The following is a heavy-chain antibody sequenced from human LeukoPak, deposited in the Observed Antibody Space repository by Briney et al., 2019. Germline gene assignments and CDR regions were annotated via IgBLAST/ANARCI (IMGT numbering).Heavy chain of an antibody. CDR3: ARDSTGDRAFDV. CDR2: IYSSGSA. CDR1: GGSISNYY. Sequence: SETLSLTCNVSGGSISNYYWSWIRQPAGKGLEWIGRIYSSGSANYNPSLKSRVTMSVDTSKNLFSLKLNSVTAADTAVYYCARDSTGDRAFDVWGQGTVVTVSS. V-gene: IGHV4-4*07. J-gene: IGHJ3*01. D-gene: IGHD7-27*01.